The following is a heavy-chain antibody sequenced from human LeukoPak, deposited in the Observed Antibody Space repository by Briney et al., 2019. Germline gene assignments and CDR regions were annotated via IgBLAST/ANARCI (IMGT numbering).Heavy chain of an antibody. CDR1: GFTFSSYA. J-gene: IGHJ4*02. D-gene: IGHD3/OR15-3a*01. CDR2: ISGSGGIT. CDR3: AKDWTSILYYFDY. V-gene: IGHV3-23*01. Sequence: GGSLRLSCAASGFTFSSYAMSWVRQAPGKGLEWVSAISGSGGITSYADSVKGRFTISRDNSKNTLYLQMNSLRAEDTAVYYCAKDWTSILYYFDYWGQGTLVTVSS.